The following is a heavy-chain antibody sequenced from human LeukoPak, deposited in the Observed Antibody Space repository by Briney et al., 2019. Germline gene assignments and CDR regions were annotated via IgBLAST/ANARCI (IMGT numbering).Heavy chain of an antibody. Sequence: GGSLRLSCAASGFTISDYGLVWVRQAPGKGLEWVSGSRSGGANNFYADAVKGRFTISRDNSKNTLYPQMNSLRADGTAVYYCGRDPNGDYLGAFEFWGHGTTVIVSS. CDR3: GRDPNGDYLGAFEF. V-gene: IGHV3-23*01. CDR2: SRSGGANN. D-gene: IGHD4-17*01. CDR1: GFTISDYG. J-gene: IGHJ3*01.